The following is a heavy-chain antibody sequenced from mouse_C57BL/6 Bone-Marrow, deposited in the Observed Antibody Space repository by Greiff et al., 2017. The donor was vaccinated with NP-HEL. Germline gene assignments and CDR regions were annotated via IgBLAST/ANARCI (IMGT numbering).Heavy chain of an antibody. CDR2: IDPSDSYT. D-gene: IGHD2-3*01. V-gene: IGHV1-59*01. CDR1: GYTFTSYW. Sequence: QVQLQQPGAELVRPGTSVKLSCKASGYTFTSYWMHWVKQRPGQGLEWIGVIDPSDSYTNYNQKFKGKATLTVDTSSSTAYMQLSSLTSEDSAVYYCAREGYGYYDYFDYWGQGTTLTVSS. CDR3: AREGYGYYDYFDY. J-gene: IGHJ2*01.